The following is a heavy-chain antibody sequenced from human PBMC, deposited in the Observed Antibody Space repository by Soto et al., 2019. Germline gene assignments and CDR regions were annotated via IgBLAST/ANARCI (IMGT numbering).Heavy chain of an antibody. J-gene: IGHJ6*02. D-gene: IGHD3-22*01. CDR2: IYYSGST. CDR1: GGSISTSSYY. V-gene: IGHV4-39*01. Sequence: TLSLTCTVSGGSISTSSYYWGWIRQPPGKGLEWIGSIYYSGSTYYNPSLKSRVTMSVDTSKTQFSLKLSSVTAADTAVYYCAIFYGRIAYYYDYGMDVWGQGTTVTVSS. CDR3: AIFYGRIAYYYDYGMDV.